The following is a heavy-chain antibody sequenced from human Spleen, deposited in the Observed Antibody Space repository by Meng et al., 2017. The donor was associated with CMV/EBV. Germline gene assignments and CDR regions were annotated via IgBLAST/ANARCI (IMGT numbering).Heavy chain of an antibody. J-gene: IGHJ4*02. CDR1: GGSISSAGYY. Sequence: SGGSISSAGYYWSWIRQHPGKGLEWIGYIYYSGNTYYNPSLKSRVTISVDTSKNQFSLKLSSVTAADTAVYYCARATTTRGGTYYFDYWGQGTLVTVSS. CDR2: IYYSGNT. D-gene: IGHD1-1*01. V-gene: IGHV4-31*02. CDR3: ARATTTRGGTYYFDY.